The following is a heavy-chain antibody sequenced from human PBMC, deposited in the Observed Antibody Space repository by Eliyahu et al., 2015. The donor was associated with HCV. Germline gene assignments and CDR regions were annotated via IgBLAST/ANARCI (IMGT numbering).Heavy chain of an antibody. CDR3: VRDKGAAFWFGP. CDR2: ILHTGTN. CDR1: GYSLTSGFS. Sequence: QVRLQESGPGLVKXSETLSLTCAXXGYSLTSGFSWGXVRXAPGKGLEWIGSILHTGTNYYNPSLQSRVTLSVDTSKNQFTLKLTSVTAADTAVYYCVRDKGAAFWFGPWGQGALVTVSS. J-gene: IGHJ5*02. V-gene: IGHV4-38-2*02. D-gene: IGHD1-26*01.